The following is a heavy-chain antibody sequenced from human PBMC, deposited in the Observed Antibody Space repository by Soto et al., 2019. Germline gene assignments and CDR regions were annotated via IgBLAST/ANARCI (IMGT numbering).Heavy chain of an antibody. CDR2: ISYDGSNK. V-gene: IGHV3-30-3*01. J-gene: IGHJ6*02. D-gene: IGHD3-10*01. CDR1: GFTFTSYA. Sequence: QVQLVESGGGVVQPGRSLRLSCSASGFTFTSYAMYWVRQAPGKGLEWVAVISYDGSNKYYADSVKGRFTISRDNSKNTLYLQMNSLRAGDTAVDYCARSQGYGSGSPSYYGMDVWGQGTTVTVSS. CDR3: ARSQGYGSGSPSYYGMDV.